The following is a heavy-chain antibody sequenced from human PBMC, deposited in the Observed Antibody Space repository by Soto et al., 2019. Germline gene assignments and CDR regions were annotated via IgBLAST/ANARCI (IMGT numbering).Heavy chain of an antibody. D-gene: IGHD3-22*01. CDR1: GFTFSGSA. J-gene: IGHJ4*02. CDR2: IRSKANSYAT. Sequence: EVQLVESGGGLVQPGGSLKLSCAASGFTFSGSAMHWVRQASGKGLEWVGRIRSKANSYATAYAASVKGRFTISRDXSTXTADMQMNSLKTDDTAVYYCTLYYYDSSGYYYFDYWGQGTLVTVSS. CDR3: TLYYYDSSGYYYFDY. V-gene: IGHV3-73*01.